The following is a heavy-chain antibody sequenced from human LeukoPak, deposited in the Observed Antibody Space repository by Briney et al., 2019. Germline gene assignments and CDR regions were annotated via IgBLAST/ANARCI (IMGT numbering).Heavy chain of an antibody. CDR1: GYTFTGYY. CDR3: AGPLSYYDSSGYDY. CDR2: INPNSGGT. D-gene: IGHD3-22*01. V-gene: IGHV1-2*02. J-gene: IGHJ4*02. Sequence: ASAKVSCKASGYTFTGYYMHLVRQAPGQGLEWMGWINPNSGGTNYAQKFQGRVTMTRDTSISTAYMELSRLRSDDTAVYYCAGPLSYYDSSGYDYWGQGTLVTVSS.